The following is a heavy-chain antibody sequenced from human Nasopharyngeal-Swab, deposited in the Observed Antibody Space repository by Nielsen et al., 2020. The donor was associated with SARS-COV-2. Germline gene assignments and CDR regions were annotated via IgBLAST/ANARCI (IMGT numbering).Heavy chain of an antibody. J-gene: IGHJ6*02. CDR2: IFSNDEK. V-gene: IGHV2-26*01. Sequence: PGKGLEWLAHIFSNDEKSYSTSLKSRLTISKDTSKSQVVLTMTNMDPVDTATYSCARTLLAAGGYYYYGMDVWGQGTTVTVSS. CDR3: ARTLLAAGGYYYYGMDV. D-gene: IGHD6-13*01.